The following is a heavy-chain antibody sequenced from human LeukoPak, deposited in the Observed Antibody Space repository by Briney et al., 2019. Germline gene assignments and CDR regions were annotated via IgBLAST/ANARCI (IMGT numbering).Heavy chain of an antibody. D-gene: IGHD2/OR15-2a*01. J-gene: IGHJ3*02. CDR3: ARALTFDAFDI. V-gene: IGHV3-48*01. CDR1: GFTFSSYS. CDR2: ISSSSSTI. Sequence: PGGSLRLSCAASGFTFSSYSMKWVRQAPGKGLEWVSYISSSSSTIYYADSVKGRFTISRDNAKNSLYLQVNSLRAEDTAVYYCARALTFDAFDIWGQGTMVTVSS.